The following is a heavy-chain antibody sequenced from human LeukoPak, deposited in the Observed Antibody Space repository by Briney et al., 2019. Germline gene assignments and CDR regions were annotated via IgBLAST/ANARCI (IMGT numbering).Heavy chain of an antibody. D-gene: IGHD4-17*01. CDR1: GFTFSNAW. Sequence: GGSLRLSCAASGFTFSNAWMSWVRQVPGKGLEWVGRIKRKADGGTIDYGAAVKGRFTISRDDSKNTLYLQMDSLKSEDTAVYYCTTYDYGDYYFFYGMDVWGQGTTVTVSS. CDR2: IKRKADGGTI. V-gene: IGHV3-15*01. CDR3: TTYDYGDYYFFYGMDV. J-gene: IGHJ6*02.